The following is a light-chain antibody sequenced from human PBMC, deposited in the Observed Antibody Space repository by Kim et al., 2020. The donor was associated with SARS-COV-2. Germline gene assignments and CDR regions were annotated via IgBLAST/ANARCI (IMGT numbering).Light chain of an antibody. CDR2: GKN. J-gene: IGLJ3*02. V-gene: IGLV3-19*01. CDR3: NSRDSSGNIWV. CDR1: SLRSYY. Sequence: SSELTQDPAVSVALVQTVRITCQGDSLRSYYASWYQQKPGQAPVLVISGKNNRPSGIPDRFSGSSSGNTASLTITGAQAEDEADYYCNSRDSSGNIWVFGGGTQLTVL.